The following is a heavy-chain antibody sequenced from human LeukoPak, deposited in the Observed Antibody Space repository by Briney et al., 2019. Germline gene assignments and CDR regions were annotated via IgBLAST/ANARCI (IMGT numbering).Heavy chain of an antibody. J-gene: IGHJ4*02. CDR3: ARFGIVGATGFDY. CDR2: IRYDETNK. Sequence: GGSLRLSCAASGFPFSSYGMHWVRQAPGKGLEWVAYIRYDETNKYYADSVKGRFTISRDNSKNTLYLQMNSLRAEDTAVYYCARFGIVGATGFDYWGQGTLVTVSS. CDR1: GFPFSSYG. D-gene: IGHD1-26*01. V-gene: IGHV3-30*02.